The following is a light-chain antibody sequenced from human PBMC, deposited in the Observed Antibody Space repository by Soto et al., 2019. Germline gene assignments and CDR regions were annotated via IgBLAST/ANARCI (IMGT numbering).Light chain of an antibody. Sequence: EIGMTQSAATLAVSPGEGASLXCRASQSWSSHFVWYQQKPGEARRRLIYGASTRANGTPASFSGSGSATEFTLTISGLEPEDVAVYYCQQRKHWPLTFGQGTRLEIK. V-gene: IGKV3-15*01. CDR2: GAS. J-gene: IGKJ5*01. CDR1: QSWSSH. CDR3: QQRKHWPLT.